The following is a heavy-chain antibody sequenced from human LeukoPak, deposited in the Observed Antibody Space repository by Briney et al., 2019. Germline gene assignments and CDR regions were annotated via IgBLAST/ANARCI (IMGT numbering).Heavy chain of an antibody. V-gene: IGHV1-2*02. J-gene: IGHJ5*02. CDR1: GYTFTGYY. CDR2: INPNSGGT. CDR3: ARDDYGDYGGWFDP. Sequence: GASVKVSCKASGYTFTGYYMHWVRRAPGQGLEWMGWINPNSGGTNYAQKFQGRVTMTRDTSISTAYMELSRLRSDDTAVYYCARDDYGDYGGWFDPWGQGTLVTVSS. D-gene: IGHD4-17*01.